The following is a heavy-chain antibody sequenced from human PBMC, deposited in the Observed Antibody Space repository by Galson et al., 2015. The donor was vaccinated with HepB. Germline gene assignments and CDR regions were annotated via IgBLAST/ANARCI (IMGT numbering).Heavy chain of an antibody. J-gene: IGHJ4*02. CDR2: IRSKASSYAT. D-gene: IGHD3-22*01. V-gene: IGHV3-73*01. CDR3: TRLCVTIIVVVILDY. Sequence: SLRLSCAASGFTFSGSAMHWVRQTSGKGLEWVGRIRSKASSYATAYAASVKGRFTIFRDDSKSTAYLQMNSLKTEDTAVYYCTRLCVTIIVVVILDYWGQGTLVTVSS. CDR1: GFTFSGSA.